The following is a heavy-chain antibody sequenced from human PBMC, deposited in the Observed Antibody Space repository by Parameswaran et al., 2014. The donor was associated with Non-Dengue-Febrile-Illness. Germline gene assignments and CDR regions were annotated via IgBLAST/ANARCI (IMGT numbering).Heavy chain of an antibody. J-gene: IGHJ6*04. CDR2: IDPSDSYT. CDR3: ATSARYDFWDV. D-gene: IGHD3-3*01. Sequence: VRQMPGKGLEWMGRIDPSDSYTNYSPSFQGHVTISADKSISTAYLQWSSLKASDTAMYYCATSARYDFWDVWGKGTTVTVSS. V-gene: IGHV5-10-1*01.